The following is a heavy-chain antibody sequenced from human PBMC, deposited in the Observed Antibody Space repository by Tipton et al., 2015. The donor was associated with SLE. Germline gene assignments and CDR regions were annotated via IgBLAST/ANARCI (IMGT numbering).Heavy chain of an antibody. CDR1: GGSFSGYY. V-gene: IGHV4-34*01. D-gene: IGHD2-21*02. Sequence: TLSLTCAVYGGSFSGYYWTWIRQPPGKGLEWIGEINHGGTTKYNPSLKSRVTLSVDTSKNQFSLKLTSVTAADTAVYYCARQKTAVEITFDSWGQGALVTVSS. J-gene: IGHJ4*02. CDR3: ARQKTAVEITFDS. CDR2: INHGGTT.